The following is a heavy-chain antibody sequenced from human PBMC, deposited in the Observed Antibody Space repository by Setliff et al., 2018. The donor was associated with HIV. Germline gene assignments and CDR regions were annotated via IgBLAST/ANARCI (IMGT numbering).Heavy chain of an antibody. D-gene: IGHD1-26*01. CDR1: GGSISAESYS. CDR3: GRGPRIVGASWAVIDY. V-gene: IGHV4-39*07. CDR2: IFHNGTI. Sequence: SETLSLTCTISGGSISAESYSWAWIRQPPGKGLEWIGEIFHNGTIKYNPSLKSRVALSIDTSKSQISLTLTSLTTADTAGYYCGRGPRIVGASWAVIDYWGQGKPVTVPQ. J-gene: IGHJ4*02.